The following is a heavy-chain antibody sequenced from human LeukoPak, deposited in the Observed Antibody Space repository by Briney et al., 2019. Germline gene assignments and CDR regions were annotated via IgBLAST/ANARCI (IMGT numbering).Heavy chain of an antibody. Sequence: SGTLSLTCAVSGVSICSSEWWIWVRQPPGQGLEWIGEIHRAGRTRYNPSLKSRVTISMDYSKNQFSLKLTSVTAADTAIYYCGKTDIYFNPIDYWGPGSLVTVSS. D-gene: IGHD3-9*01. CDR3: GKTDIYFNPIDY. J-gene: IGHJ4*02. CDR1: GVSICSSEW. CDR2: IHRAGRT. V-gene: IGHV4-4*02.